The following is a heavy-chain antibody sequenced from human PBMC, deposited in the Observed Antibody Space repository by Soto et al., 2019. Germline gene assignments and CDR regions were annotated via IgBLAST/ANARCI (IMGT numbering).Heavy chain of an antibody. CDR3: ASAVDYGDEGGAFDI. Sequence: GESLKISCAASGFTFSSYSMNWVRQAPGKGLEWVSSISSSSSYIYYADSVKGRFTISRDNAKNSLYLQMNSLRAEDTAVYYCASAVDYGDEGGAFDIWGQGTMVTVSS. CDR2: ISSSSSYI. D-gene: IGHD4-17*01. J-gene: IGHJ3*02. V-gene: IGHV3-21*01. CDR1: GFTFSSYS.